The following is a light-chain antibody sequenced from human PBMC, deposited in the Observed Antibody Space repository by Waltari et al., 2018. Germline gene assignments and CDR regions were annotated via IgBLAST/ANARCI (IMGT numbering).Light chain of an antibody. Sequence: QSALIQPASLSGSPGPSITLSCPGIKSDVRSFCLVSWYQQHPGKAPKLILYDVTKRPSGVSDRFSGSRSGDTASLTISTLQAEDEADYYCCSYANYVTFFGGGTKLTVL. CDR2: DVT. CDR3: CSYANYVTF. J-gene: IGLJ2*01. CDR1: KSDVRSFCL. V-gene: IGLV2-23*02.